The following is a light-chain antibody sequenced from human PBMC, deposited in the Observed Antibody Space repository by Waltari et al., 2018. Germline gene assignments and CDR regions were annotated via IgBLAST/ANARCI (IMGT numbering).Light chain of an antibody. V-gene: IGLV1-44*01. CDR3: ATWDDSLNGRV. J-gene: IGLJ3*02. CDR2: SNI. Sequence: QSVLTQPPSASGTPGQRVTISCSGSSSNIGSNTVAWYEQFPGMAPRLLIYSNIERPSWVPDRFSGSKSGSSSSLTISGRHFEDEADYYCATWDDSLNGRVFGGGTKLTVL. CDR1: SSNIGSNT.